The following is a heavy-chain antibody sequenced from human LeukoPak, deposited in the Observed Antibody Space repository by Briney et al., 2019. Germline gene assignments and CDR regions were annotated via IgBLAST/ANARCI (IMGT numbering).Heavy chain of an antibody. CDR1: GGSFSGYY. J-gene: IGHJ4*02. V-gene: IGHV4-34*01. D-gene: IGHD3-16*01. Sequence: PSETLSLTCAVYGGSFSGYYWSWIRQPPGKGLEWIGEINHSGSTNYNPSLKSRVTISVDTSKNQFSLKLSSVTAVDTAVYYCARVFRAKMADRLVLGMWGQGTLVTVSS. CDR3: ARVFRAKMADRLVLGM. CDR2: INHSGST.